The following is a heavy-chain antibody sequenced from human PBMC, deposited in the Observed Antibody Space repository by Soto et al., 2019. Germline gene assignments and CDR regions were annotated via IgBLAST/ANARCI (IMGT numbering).Heavy chain of an antibody. Sequence: SETLSLTCTVSGGSISSGGYYWSWIRQHPGKGLEWIGYIYYSGSTYYNPSLKSRVTISVDTSKNQFSLKLSSVTAADTAVYYCARDTGGGSSAIGGAFDIWGQGTMVTGSS. J-gene: IGHJ3*02. D-gene: IGHD2-2*01. V-gene: IGHV4-31*03. CDR1: GGSISSGGYY. CDR3: ARDTGGGSSAIGGAFDI. CDR2: IYYSGST.